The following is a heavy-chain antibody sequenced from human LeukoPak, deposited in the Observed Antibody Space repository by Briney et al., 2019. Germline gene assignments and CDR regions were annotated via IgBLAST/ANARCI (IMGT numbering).Heavy chain of an antibody. V-gene: IGHV3-74*01. CDR3: ATKQWLAPPPDS. CDR2: INTDGTVT. J-gene: IGHJ4*02. D-gene: IGHD6-19*01. Sequence: GRSLRLSCAASGFTLSKYWMLWVRQAPGKGLESVSRINTDGTVTTYADSVKGRFTVSRDNADNTMFLQMNSVRDEDTAVYYCATKQWLAPPPDSWGQGALVTVSS. CDR1: GFTLSKYW.